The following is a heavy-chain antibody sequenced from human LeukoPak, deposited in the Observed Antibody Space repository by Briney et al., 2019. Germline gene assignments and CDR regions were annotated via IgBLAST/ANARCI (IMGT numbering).Heavy chain of an antibody. CDR2: IYRSGNT. CDR3: GTGEWPQNY. Sequence: GGSLRLSCAVSGFTVSSNYMTWVRQVPGKGLEWVSLIYRSGNTYYADSVKGRFTISKDNSRDILYLQMNSLRAEDTAVYYCGTGEWPQNYWGQGTLVTVSS. J-gene: IGHJ4*02. V-gene: IGHV3-53*01. D-gene: IGHD7-27*01. CDR1: GFTVSSNY.